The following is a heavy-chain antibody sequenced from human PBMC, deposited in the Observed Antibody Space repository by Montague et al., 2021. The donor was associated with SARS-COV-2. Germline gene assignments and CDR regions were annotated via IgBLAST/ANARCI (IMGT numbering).Heavy chain of an antibody. CDR2: ISSSGSTI. J-gene: IGHJ6*02. V-gene: IGHV3-48*03. CDR3: AATSGDIVVVVAAYYGMDV. Sequence: SLRLSCAASGFTFSSYEMNWVRQAPGKGLEWVSYISSSGSTIYYADSVKGQFTVSRDNAKNSLYLQMNSLRAEDTAVYYCAATSGDIVVVVAAYYGMDVWGQGTTVTVSS. CDR1: GFTFSSYE. D-gene: IGHD2-15*01.